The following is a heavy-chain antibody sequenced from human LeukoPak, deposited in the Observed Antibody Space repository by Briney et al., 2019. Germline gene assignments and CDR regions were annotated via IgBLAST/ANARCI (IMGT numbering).Heavy chain of an antibody. D-gene: IGHD1-26*01. CDR1: GFTFSTYA. J-gene: IGHJ6*02. V-gene: IGHV3-30*04. Sequence: GRSLRLSCAVSGFTFSTYAMHWVRQAPAKGLEWVAVISYDGRNQKYADSAKGGFTISRDNSKNTLYLQMNSLRAEDTAVYYCAREGVGGMDVWARGLRSPSP. CDR3: AREGVGGMDV. CDR2: ISYDGRNQ.